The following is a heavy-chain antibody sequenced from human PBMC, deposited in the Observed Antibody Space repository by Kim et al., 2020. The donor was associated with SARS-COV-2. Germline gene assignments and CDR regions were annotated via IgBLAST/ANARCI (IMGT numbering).Heavy chain of an antibody. J-gene: IGHJ4*02. CDR2: FDPEDGET. CDR3: ATLGGYDSFFYFDY. CDR1: GYTLTELS. Sequence: ASVKVSCKVSGYTLTELSMNWVRQAPGKGLEWMGGFDPEDGETIYAQKFQGRVTMTEDTSTDTAYMELSSLRSEDTAVYYCATLGGYDSFFYFDYWGQGTLVTVSS. D-gene: IGHD5-12*01. V-gene: IGHV1-24*01.